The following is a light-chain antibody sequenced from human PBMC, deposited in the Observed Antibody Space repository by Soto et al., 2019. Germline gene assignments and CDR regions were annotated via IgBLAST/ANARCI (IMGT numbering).Light chain of an antibody. CDR2: DIS. Sequence: EIVLTQSPGTLSLSPGETLSLSCRSSQSVRRYLAWYQHKPGQAPRLLIYDISLRGTGIPTRFSGSGSGTEFTLTISSLQSEDFAVYYCQQRSNWQGATFGGGTKVDIK. CDR1: QSVRRY. J-gene: IGKJ4*01. V-gene: IGKV3-11*01. CDR3: QQRSNWQGAT.